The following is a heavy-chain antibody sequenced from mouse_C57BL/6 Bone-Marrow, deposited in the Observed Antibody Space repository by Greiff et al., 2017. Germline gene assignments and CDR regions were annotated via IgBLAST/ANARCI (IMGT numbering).Heavy chain of an antibody. CDR3: TTCLSPFAY. J-gene: IGHJ3*01. Sequence: EVKVVESGAELVRPGASVKLSCTASGFNIKDDYMHWVKQRPEQGLEWIGWIDPENGDTEYASKFQGKATITADTSSNTAYLQLSSLTSEDTAVYYCTTCLSPFAYWGQGTLVTVSA. CDR1: GFNIKDDY. CDR2: IDPENGDT. V-gene: IGHV14-4*01.